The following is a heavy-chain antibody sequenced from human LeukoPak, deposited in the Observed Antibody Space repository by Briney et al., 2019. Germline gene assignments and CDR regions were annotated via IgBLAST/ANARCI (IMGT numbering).Heavy chain of an antibody. V-gene: IGHV4-34*01. CDR2: INHSGST. Sequence: SETLSLTCAVYGGSFSGYYWSWIRQPPGKGLEWIGEINHSGSTNYNPSLKSRVTISVDTSKNQYSLKLSSVTAADTAVYYCGGPPPFTGEKARFAGFPPGGQEPLVPVS. CDR3: GGPPPFTGEKARFAGFPP. J-gene: IGHJ5*02. CDR1: GGSFSGYY. D-gene: IGHD3-10*01.